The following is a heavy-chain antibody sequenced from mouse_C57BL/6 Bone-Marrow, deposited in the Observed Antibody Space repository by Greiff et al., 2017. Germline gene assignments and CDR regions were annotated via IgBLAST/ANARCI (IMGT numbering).Heavy chain of an antibody. CDR3: TVRYPGY. D-gene: IGHD1-1*01. CDR2: IRLKSDNYAT. V-gene: IGHV6-3*01. J-gene: IGHJ2*01. Sequence: EVMLVESGGGLVQPGGSMKLSCAASGFTFSNYWMNWVRQSPEKGLEWVAPIRLKSDNYATHYAESVKGRFTISRDESKSSVYLQMNNLRAEDTGIDSCTVRYPGYWGQGTTLTVSS. CDR1: GFTFSNYW.